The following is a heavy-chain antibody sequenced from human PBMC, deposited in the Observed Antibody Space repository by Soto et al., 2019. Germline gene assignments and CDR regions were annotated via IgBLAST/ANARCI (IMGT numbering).Heavy chain of an antibody. V-gene: IGHV3-53*01. D-gene: IGHD6-13*01. CDR3: ANPASSPPGAAGTPPLDY. CDR1: GFTVSSTNY. Sequence: GGSLRLSCVVSGFTVSSTNYMSWVRQAPGKGMEWVSVIYSGGTTFYADSVKGRFTISRDNSKNTLYLQMNSLRAEDTAVYYFANPASSPPGAAGTPPLDYWGQGTLVTVXS. J-gene: IGHJ4*02. CDR2: IYSGGTT.